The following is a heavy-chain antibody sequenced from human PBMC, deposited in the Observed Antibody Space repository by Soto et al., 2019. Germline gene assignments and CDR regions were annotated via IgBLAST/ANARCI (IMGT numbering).Heavy chain of an antibody. CDR1: GFSLNTRDVG. D-gene: IGHD3-16*01. CDR2: VYWDDDK. CDR3: AHCRGGVASY. Sequence: QITLNESGPALVKPTQTLTLTCTFSGFSLNTRDVGVGWIRQPPGKALEWLGVVYWDDDKTYSPSLKSRLTITKDTPKNQVVLRMAKMDPVDTATYDSAHCRGGVASYWGQGTLVTVSS. V-gene: IGHV2-5*02. J-gene: IGHJ1*01.